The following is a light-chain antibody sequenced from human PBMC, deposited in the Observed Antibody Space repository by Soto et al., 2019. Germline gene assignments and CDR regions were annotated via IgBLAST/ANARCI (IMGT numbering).Light chain of an antibody. CDR1: SSDVGNYNY. CDR3: CSYTSSSTLVG. J-gene: IGLJ2*01. Sequence: QSALTQPASVSGSPGQSITISCTGTSSDVGNYNYVSWYQQHPGKAPKLMIYEVSNRLSGVSNRFSGSKSGNTASLTISGLQAEDEADYYCCSYTSSSTLVGFGGGTKLTVL. CDR2: EVS. V-gene: IGLV2-14*01.